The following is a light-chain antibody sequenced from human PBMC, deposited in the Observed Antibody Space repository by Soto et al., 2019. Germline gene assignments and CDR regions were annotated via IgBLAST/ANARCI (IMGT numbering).Light chain of an antibody. CDR3: QQYGRSPWT. V-gene: IGKV3-20*01. CDR1: QSVSSNY. CDR2: GAS. J-gene: IGKJ1*01. Sequence: EIVLTQSPGTLSLSPGEGATLSCRASQSVSSNYLAWYQHKPGQAPRLLIFGASSRATGIPDRFSGSGSGTDFTLTISRLEPEDFAVYFCQQYGRSPWTFGQGTKVDIK.